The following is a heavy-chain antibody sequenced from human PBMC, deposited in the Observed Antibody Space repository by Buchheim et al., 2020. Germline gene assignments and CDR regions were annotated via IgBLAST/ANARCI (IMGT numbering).Heavy chain of an antibody. CDR1: GGSFSGYY. D-gene: IGHD7-27*01. V-gene: IGHV4-34*01. CDR2: INHSGST. J-gene: IGHJ4*02. Sequence: QVQLQQWGAGLLKPSETLSLTCAVYGGSFSGYYWSWIRQPPGKGLEWIGEINHSGSTNYNPSLKSRVTITVDTSKNQFSLKLSAVTAADTAVYYCARLTGDEYYFDYWGQGTL. CDR3: ARLTGDEYYFDY.